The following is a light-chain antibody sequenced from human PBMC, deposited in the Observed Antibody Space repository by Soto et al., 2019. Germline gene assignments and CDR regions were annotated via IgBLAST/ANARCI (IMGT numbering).Light chain of an antibody. CDR1: QSVSSN. Sequence: EIVMTQSPATLSVSPGERATLSCRASQSVSSNLAWYQQKPGQAPRLLIYGASTRATGIPARFSGSGSGTKFTLTISSLQSADFAVYYCQHYHNWPPWTFGQGTKVEVK. CDR3: QHYHNWPPWT. CDR2: GAS. V-gene: IGKV3-15*01. J-gene: IGKJ1*01.